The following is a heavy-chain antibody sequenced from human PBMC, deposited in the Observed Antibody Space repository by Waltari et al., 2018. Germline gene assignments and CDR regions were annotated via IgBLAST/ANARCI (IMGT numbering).Heavy chain of an antibody. Sequence: EVQLVESGGGLVQSGGSLRLSCAASGFSFRSFGLSWVRQAPGKGLEWVSAIGAVTSTYYADSVKGRFTISRDNSKNTLFLQMNSLRAEDTAIYYCARVHSLGQYDTSGAESNFDHWGQGALVTVSS. D-gene: IGHD3-22*01. CDR3: ARVHSLGQYDTSGAESNFDH. CDR2: IGAVTST. J-gene: IGHJ4*02. CDR1: GFSFRSFG. V-gene: IGHV3-23*04.